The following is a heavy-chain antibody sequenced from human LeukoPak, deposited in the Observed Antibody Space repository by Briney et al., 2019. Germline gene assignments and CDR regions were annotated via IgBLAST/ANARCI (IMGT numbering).Heavy chain of an antibody. D-gene: IGHD2-2*01. CDR3: AKAYCSSTSCWKYYFDY. CDR2: ISGSGGST. V-gene: IGHV3-23*01. J-gene: IGHJ4*02. CDR1: GFTFSGYA. Sequence: GGSLRLSCAASGFTFSGYAMSWVRQAPGKGLEWVSAISGSGGSTYYADSVKGRFAISRDNSKNTLYQQMNSLRAEDTAVYHCAKAYCSSTSCWKYYFDYWGQGALVTVSS.